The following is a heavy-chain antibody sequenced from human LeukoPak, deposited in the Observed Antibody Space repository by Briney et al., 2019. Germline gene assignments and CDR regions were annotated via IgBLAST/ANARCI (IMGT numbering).Heavy chain of an antibody. CDR2: ITPILGLI. Sequence: SVKVSCKASGGTFSNYAINWVRQAPGQGLEWMGRITPILGLINYAQKFQGRVTITADKSTSTGYMNVTGLRSDDTAVYYCARGRGSRTGYNGDYLDYWGQGTLVTVSS. D-gene: IGHD5-18*01. V-gene: IGHV1-69*04. CDR1: GGTFSNYA. CDR3: ARGRGSRTGYNGDYLDY. J-gene: IGHJ4*02.